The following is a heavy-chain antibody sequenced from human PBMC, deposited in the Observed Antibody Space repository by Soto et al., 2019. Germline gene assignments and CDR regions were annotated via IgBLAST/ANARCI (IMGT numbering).Heavy chain of an antibody. CDR3: ARDVAATGAGRWLDP. CDR1: GFPFGSHG. CDR2: IWYDGSHK. J-gene: IGHJ5*02. Sequence: QVQVVESGGGVVQPGRSLRLSCEASGFPFGSHGMHWVRQAPGKGLEWVAFIWYDGSHKDYAASVRGRFTISRDDSKNTLYLQMDNLRGEDTAIYYCARDVAATGAGRWLDPWGQGTLVSVSS. D-gene: IGHD6-13*01. V-gene: IGHV3-33*01.